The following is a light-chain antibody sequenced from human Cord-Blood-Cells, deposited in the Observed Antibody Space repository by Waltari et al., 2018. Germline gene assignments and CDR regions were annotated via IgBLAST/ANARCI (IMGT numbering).Light chain of an antibody. CDR2: WAS. V-gene: IGKV4-1*01. J-gene: IGKJ2*01. Sequence: DIVMTQSPASLSVSLRESATVHCKSSQSVLYSSNNKNYLAWYQQKPGQPPKLLIYWASTRESGVPDRFSGSGSGTDFTLTISSLQAEDVAVYYCQQYYSTPYTFGQGTKLEIK. CDR3: QQYYSTPYT. CDR1: QSVLYSSNNKNY.